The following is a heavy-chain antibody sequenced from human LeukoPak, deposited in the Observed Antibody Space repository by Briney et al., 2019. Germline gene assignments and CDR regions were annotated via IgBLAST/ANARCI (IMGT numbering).Heavy chain of an antibody. CDR2: INSDGSST. CDR1: GFTFSTYW. V-gene: IGHV3-74*01. J-gene: IGHJ4*02. D-gene: IGHD1-14*01. CDR3: ARPPLGDTSPEGY. Sequence: GGSLRLSCAASGFTFSTYWMHWVRHAPGKGLVWVSRINSDGSSTSYADSVKGRFTISRDNAKNTLYLQMNSLRAEDTAVYYCARPPLGDTSPEGYWGQGTLVTVSP.